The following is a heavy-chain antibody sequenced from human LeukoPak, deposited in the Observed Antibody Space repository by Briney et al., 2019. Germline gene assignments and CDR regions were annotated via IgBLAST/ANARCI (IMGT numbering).Heavy chain of an antibody. CDR2: ISYDGSNK. V-gene: IGHV3-30*18. J-gene: IGHJ4*02. Sequence: PGRSLRLSCAASGFTFSSYGMHWVRQAPGKGLEWVAVISYDGSNKYYADSVKGRFTISRDNSKNTLYLQMNSLRAEDTAVYYCAKPRINVEGIFDYWGQGTLVTVSS. CDR1: GFTFSSYG. CDR3: AKPRINVEGIFDY. D-gene: IGHD3-16*01.